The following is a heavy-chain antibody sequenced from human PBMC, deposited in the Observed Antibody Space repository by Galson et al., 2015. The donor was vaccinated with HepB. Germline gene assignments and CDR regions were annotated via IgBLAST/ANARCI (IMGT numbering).Heavy chain of an antibody. V-gene: IGHV3-23*01. CDR2: ITPSGDNT. J-gene: IGHJ6*02. CDR1: GFTFSYYA. Sequence: SLRLSCAASGFTFSYYAMAWVRQAPGKGLEWISAITPSGDNTYSADSMKGRIFISRDNSQNTRFLQMNSLRADDTAIYYCAKVQIVHVGEMDVWGQGTTVTVSS. CDR3: AKVQIVHVGEMDV. D-gene: IGHD2-15*01.